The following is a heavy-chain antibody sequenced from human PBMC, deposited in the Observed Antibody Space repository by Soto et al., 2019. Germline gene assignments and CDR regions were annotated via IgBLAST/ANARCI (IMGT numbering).Heavy chain of an antibody. CDR2: INWNSSYT. V-gene: IGHV3-20*04. J-gene: IGHJ3*02. D-gene: IGHD5-18*01. CDR1: GFTFDDYA. Sequence: PGGSLRLSCAASGFTFDDYAMHWVRQAPGKGLEWVSGINWNSSYTNYADSVKGRFTISRDNAKNSLYLQMNSLRAEDTAVYYCARPTIIDTAMAPGAFDIWGQGTMVTVSS. CDR3: ARPTIIDTAMAPGAFDI.